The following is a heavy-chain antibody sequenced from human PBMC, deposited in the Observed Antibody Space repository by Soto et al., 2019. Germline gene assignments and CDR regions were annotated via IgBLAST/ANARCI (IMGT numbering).Heavy chain of an antibody. V-gene: IGHV1-69*01. J-gene: IGHJ3*02. CDR3: PKDSHNPPPENFHFEI. Sequence: QVQLVQSGAEVKKPGSSVKVSCKASGGTFSSSAINWVRQAPGQGLEWMGEITPVFVTPTYAQKFQGRVTISADAPTRAAYIELSRLTSGCTAVYFCPKDSHNPPPENFHFEIWGQGTMVTVSS. CDR1: GGTFSSSA. D-gene: IGHD1-1*01. CDR2: ITPVFVTP.